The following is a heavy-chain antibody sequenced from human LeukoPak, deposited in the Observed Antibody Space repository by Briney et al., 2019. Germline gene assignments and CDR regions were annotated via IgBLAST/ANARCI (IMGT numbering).Heavy chain of an antibody. Sequence: GGSLRLSCADSGFTFSRYWMSWVRQAPGKGLEWVANIKQDGSEKHYVDSVKGRFTISRDNPKNSLYLQMNSLRAEDTAVYYCARVSDCGGDCYPGLFDYWGQGTLVTVSS. CDR1: GFTFSRYW. D-gene: IGHD2-21*01. V-gene: IGHV3-7*01. J-gene: IGHJ4*02. CDR2: IKQDGSEK. CDR3: ARVSDCGGDCYPGLFDY.